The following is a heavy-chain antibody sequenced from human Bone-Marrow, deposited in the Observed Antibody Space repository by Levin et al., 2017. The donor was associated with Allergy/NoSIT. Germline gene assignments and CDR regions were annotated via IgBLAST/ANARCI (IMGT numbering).Heavy chain of an antibody. V-gene: IGHV1-2*02. D-gene: IGHD5-18*01. CDR2: INPNSGGT. Sequence: GESLKISCKASGYTFTDYYMHWVRQAPGQGLEWVGWINPNSGGTNYAPKFRGRVTLTRDTSISTAYMELSGLRSDDTAVYYCATEGGVDTYVVIDCWGQGTLVTVSS. CDR1: GYTFTDYY. J-gene: IGHJ4*02. CDR3: ATEGGVDTYVVIDC.